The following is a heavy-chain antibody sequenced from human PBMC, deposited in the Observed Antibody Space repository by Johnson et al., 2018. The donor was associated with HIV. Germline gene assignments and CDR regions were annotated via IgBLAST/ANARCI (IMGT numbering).Heavy chain of an antibody. V-gene: IGHV3-30-3*02. Sequence: QMQLVESGGGVVQPGGSLRLSCAASGFTFSSYAMHWVRQAPGKGLEWVAVISYDGSNKYYADSVKGRFTISRDNSKNTLYLQMNSLRAEDTAVYYCAKSTWELRHLDAFDIWGQGTMVTVSS. D-gene: IGHD1-26*01. J-gene: IGHJ3*02. CDR1: GFTFSSYA. CDR2: ISYDGSNK. CDR3: AKSTWELRHLDAFDI.